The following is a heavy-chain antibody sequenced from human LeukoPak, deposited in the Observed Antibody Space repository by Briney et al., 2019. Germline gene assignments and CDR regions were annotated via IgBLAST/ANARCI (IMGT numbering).Heavy chain of an antibody. D-gene: IGHD3-10*01. CDR1: GYTFTGYY. V-gene: IGHV1-2*02. J-gene: IGHJ4*02. Sequence: ASVKVACKASGYTFTGYYMHWVRQAPGQGLGWMGWINPNSGGTNYAQKFQGRVTMTRDTSISTAYMELSRLRSDDTAVYYCARNYGSGGRSPIDYWGQGTLVTVSS. CDR3: ARNYGSGGRSPIDY. CDR2: INPNSGGT.